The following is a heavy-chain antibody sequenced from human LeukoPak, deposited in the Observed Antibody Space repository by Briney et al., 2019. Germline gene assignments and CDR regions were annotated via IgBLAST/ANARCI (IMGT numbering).Heavy chain of an antibody. V-gene: IGHV4-34*10. CDR1: GGSFSGYS. CDR2: ISHSGKS. J-gene: IGHJ4*02. Sequence: SETLSLTCAVYGGSFSGYSWSWIRQPPGKGLEWIGEISHSGKSNYSPSLKSRVTMSVDTSKNQFSLKLTSVTAADTAVYYCARAHTFSCNGGPCPFFLDYWGQATRLSVSS. D-gene: IGHD2/OR15-2a*01. CDR3: ARAHTFSCNGGPCPFFLDY.